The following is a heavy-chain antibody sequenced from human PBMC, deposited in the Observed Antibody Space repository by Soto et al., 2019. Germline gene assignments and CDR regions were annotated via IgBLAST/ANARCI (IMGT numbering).Heavy chain of an antibody. CDR3: ASPVVPAAIYYYYGMDV. CDR2: IIPIFGTA. D-gene: IGHD2-2*02. Sequence: QVQLVQSGAEVKKPGSSVQVSCKASGGTFSSYAISWVRQAPGQGLEWMGGIIPIFGTANYAQKFQGRVTITADESTSTAYMELSSLRSEDTAVYYCASPVVPAAIYYYYGMDVWGQGTTVTVSS. J-gene: IGHJ6*02. CDR1: GGTFSSYA. V-gene: IGHV1-69*01.